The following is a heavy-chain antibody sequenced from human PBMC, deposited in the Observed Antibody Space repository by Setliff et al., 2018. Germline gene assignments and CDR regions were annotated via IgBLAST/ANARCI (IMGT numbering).Heavy chain of an antibody. CDR2: LNAGNGNT. V-gene: IGHV1-3*01. CDR3: ARGVSESYQRPNFDY. J-gene: IGHJ4*02. D-gene: IGHD3-10*01. CDR1: GYTFTSYA. Sequence: ASVKVSCKASGYTFTSYAMHWVRQAPGQRLEWMGWLNAGNGNTKYSQKFQGRVAITRDTSASTAYMELSSLTSEDTAVYDCARGVSESYQRPNFDYWGQGTLVTVSS.